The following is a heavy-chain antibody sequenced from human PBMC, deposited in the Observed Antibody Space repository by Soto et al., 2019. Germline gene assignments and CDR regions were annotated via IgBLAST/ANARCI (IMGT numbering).Heavy chain of an antibody. Sequence: QVQLVQSGAEVKKPGASVKVSCKASGYTFTSYGISWVRQAPGQGCEWMGWISAYNGNTNYAQKLQGRVTMTSDTSASTAYMELRSLRSDDTAVYYCARDRYYYGSGSYGFDYWGQGTLVTVSS. CDR1: GYTFTSYG. CDR2: ISAYNGNT. CDR3: ARDRYYYGSGSYGFDY. V-gene: IGHV1-18*01. J-gene: IGHJ4*02. D-gene: IGHD3-10*01.